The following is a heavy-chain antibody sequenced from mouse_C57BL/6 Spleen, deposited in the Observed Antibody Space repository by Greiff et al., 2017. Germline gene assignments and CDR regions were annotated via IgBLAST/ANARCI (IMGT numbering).Heavy chain of an antibody. D-gene: IGHD3-2*02. V-gene: IGHV5-6*01. Sequence: EVKLVESGGDLVKPGGSLKLSCAASGFTFSSYGMSWVRQTPDKRLEWVATISSGGSYTYYPDSVKGRFTISRDNAKNTLYLQMSSLKSEDTAMYYCARQGKTAQATYFDYWGQGTTLTVSS. J-gene: IGHJ2*01. CDR3: ARQGKTAQATYFDY. CDR2: ISSGGSYT. CDR1: GFTFSSYG.